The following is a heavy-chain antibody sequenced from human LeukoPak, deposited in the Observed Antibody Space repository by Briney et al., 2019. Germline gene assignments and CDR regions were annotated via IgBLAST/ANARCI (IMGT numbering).Heavy chain of an antibody. D-gene: IGHD1-26*01. Sequence: ASVKVSCKASGYTFTSYAMHWVRQAPGQRLEWMGWINAGNGYTKYSQKLQGRVTMTTDTSTGTAYMELRSLRSDDTAVYYCARSGRGTYYYFDYWGQGTLVTVSS. CDR1: GYTFTSYA. V-gene: IGHV1-3*01. CDR3: ARSGRGTYYYFDY. CDR2: INAGNGYT. J-gene: IGHJ4*02.